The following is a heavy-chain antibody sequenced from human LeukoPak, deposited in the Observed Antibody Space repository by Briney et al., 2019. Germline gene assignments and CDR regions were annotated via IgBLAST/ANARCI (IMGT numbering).Heavy chain of an antibody. CDR3: ARKVIVAAREPYFDY. CDR2: INHSGST. V-gene: IGHV4-34*01. CDR1: GGSFSGYY. D-gene: IGHD3-22*01. J-gene: IGHJ4*02. Sequence: PSETLSLTCAVYGGSFSGYYWSWIRQPPGKGLEWIGEINHSGSTNYDPSLKSRVTISVDTSKNQFSLKLSSVTAADTAVYYCARKVIVAAREPYFDYWGQGTLVTVSS.